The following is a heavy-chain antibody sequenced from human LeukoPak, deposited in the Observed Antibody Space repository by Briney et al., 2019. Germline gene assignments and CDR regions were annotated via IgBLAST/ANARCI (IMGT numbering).Heavy chain of an antibody. CDR1: GDSVSSNSAA. D-gene: IGHD3-10*01. V-gene: IGHV6-1*01. J-gene: IGHJ5*02. Sequence: SQTLSLTCAISGDSVSSNSAACNWIRQPPSRGLEWLGRTYYRSKWYNDYAVSVKSRITINPDTSKNQFSLQLNSVTPEDTAVYYCARSQRITMVRGVLNNWFDPWGQGTLVTVSS. CDR2: TYYRSKWYN. CDR3: ARSQRITMVRGVLNNWFDP.